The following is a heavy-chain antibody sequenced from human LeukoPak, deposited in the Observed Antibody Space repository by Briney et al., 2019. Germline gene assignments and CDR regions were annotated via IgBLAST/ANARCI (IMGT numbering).Heavy chain of an antibody. Sequence: GASVKVSCKASGYTFTNYGNSWVRQAPGQGLEWMGWISAYNGNTDYAQNLQGRVTMTTDTLTSTAYMELRSLRSDDTAVYYCARDQSLVAYSSSWFDYWGQGTPVTVSS. CDR2: ISAYNGNT. D-gene: IGHD6-6*01. CDR1: GYTFTNYG. CDR3: ARDQSLVAYSSSWFDY. V-gene: IGHV1-18*01. J-gene: IGHJ4*02.